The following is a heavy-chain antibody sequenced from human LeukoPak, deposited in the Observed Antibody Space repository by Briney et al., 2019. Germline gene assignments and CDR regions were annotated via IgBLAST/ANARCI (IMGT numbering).Heavy chain of an antibody. CDR3: AMGGPYGGNLFDY. D-gene: IGHD4-23*01. J-gene: IGHJ4*02. CDR2: IYHSGIT. V-gene: IGHV4-38-2*02. Sequence: SETLSLTCTVSGYSISSGYYWGWIRPPPGKGLEWIGSIYHSGITYFNPSLKSRVTISVDTSKNQFSLKLSSVTAADTAVYYCAMGGPYGGNLFDYWGQGTLVTVSS. CDR1: GYSISSGYY.